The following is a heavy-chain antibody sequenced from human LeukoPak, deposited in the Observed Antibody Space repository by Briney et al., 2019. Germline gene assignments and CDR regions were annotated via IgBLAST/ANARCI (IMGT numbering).Heavy chain of an antibody. D-gene: IGHD2-15*01. V-gene: IGHV3-23*01. Sequence: GGSLRLSCAASGFTFSSYAMSWVHQAPGKGLEWVSVISGSGASTYYADSVRGRFTISRDNSKNTLYLQMNSLRAEDTAVYYCAKTNLGYCSGGSCYVDCWGQGTLVTVSS. CDR2: ISGSGAST. J-gene: IGHJ4*02. CDR1: GFTFSSYA. CDR3: AKTNLGYCSGGSCYVDC.